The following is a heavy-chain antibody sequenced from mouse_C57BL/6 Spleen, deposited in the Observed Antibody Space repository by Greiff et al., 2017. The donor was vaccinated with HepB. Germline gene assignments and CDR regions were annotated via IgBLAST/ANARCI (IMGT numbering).Heavy chain of an antibody. CDR2: INPYNGGT. D-gene: IGHD2-12*01. Sequence: VQLKESGPVLVKPGASVKMSCKASGYTFTDYYMNWVKQSHGKSLEWIGVINPYNGGTSYNQKFKGKATLTVDKSSSTAYMELNSLTSEDSAVYYCARIDYSAMDYWGQGTSVTVSS. CDR1: GYTFTDYY. V-gene: IGHV1-19*01. CDR3: ARIDYSAMDY. J-gene: IGHJ4*01.